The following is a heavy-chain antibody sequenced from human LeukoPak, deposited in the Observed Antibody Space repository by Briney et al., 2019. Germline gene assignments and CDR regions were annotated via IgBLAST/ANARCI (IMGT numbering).Heavy chain of an antibody. Sequence: SETLSLTCTVSGGSISRYYWSWIRQPPGKGLEWIGYVYYSGSSNYNPSLKSRVTISVDTSKNQFSLKLTSVTAADTAMYYCARGGVVVQDAFDIWGQGTMVTVSS. CDR2: VYYSGSS. D-gene: IGHD1-1*01. CDR1: GGSISRYY. J-gene: IGHJ3*02. V-gene: IGHV4-59*08. CDR3: ARGGVVVQDAFDI.